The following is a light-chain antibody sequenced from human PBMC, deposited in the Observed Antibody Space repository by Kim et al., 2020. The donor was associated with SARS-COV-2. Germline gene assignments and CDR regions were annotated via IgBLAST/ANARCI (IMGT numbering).Light chain of an antibody. V-gene: IGLV3-1*01. CDR3: QAWDSSTNYV. Sequence: VSPGQTASITCSGDKLGDKYACWYQQKPGQSPVLVIYQDSKRPSGIPERFSGSNSGNTATLTISGTQAMNEADYYCQAWDSSTNYVFGTGTKVTVL. CDR1: KLGDKY. CDR2: QDS. J-gene: IGLJ1*01.